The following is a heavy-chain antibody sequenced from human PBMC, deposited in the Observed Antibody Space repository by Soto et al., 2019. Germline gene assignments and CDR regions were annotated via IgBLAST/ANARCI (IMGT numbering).Heavy chain of an antibody. D-gene: IGHD3-3*01. CDR2: FIPVYRTL. CDR3: ATGVIWIGYFTVDS. Sequence: GTSLEVSCKASGGSFGNSAINWVRQTPGQGLEWLGGFIPVYRTLNYAQKFQGRVTITADESTGTAYMTLSSLASDDTAVYYCATGVIWIGYFTVDSWGQGTRVTVSS. V-gene: IGHV1-69*13. J-gene: IGHJ4*02. CDR1: GGSFGNSA.